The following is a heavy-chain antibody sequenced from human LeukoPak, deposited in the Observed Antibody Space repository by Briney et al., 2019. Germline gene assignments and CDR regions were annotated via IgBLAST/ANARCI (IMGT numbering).Heavy chain of an antibody. CDR2: ISGGGGST. V-gene: IGHV3-23*01. Sequence: PGGSLRLSCAASGFTFSSYVMNWVRQAPGKGLEWVSVISGGGGSTYYADSVKGRFTISRDNSKNTLFLQMNSLRAEDTGVYYCAKGGYCSSTSCYVGWFDPWGQGTLVTVSS. CDR1: GFTFSSYV. CDR3: AKGGYCSSTSCYVGWFDP. J-gene: IGHJ5*02. D-gene: IGHD2-2*01.